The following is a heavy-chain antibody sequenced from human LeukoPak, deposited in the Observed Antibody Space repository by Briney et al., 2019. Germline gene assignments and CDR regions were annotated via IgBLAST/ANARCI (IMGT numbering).Heavy chain of an antibody. CDR1: GFTFDNYR. J-gene: IGHJ4*02. Sequence: GGSLRLSCAASGFTFDNYRMSWVRQAPGKGLEWASTVNADGGNTYYADSVKGRFTISRDNSKSTLILQMNSLRVEDTALYYCTKRVKYGGTWDHFADWGQGPWSPSPQ. V-gene: IGHV3-23*01. CDR2: VNADGGNT. CDR3: TKRVKYGGTWDHFAD. D-gene: IGHD1-26*01.